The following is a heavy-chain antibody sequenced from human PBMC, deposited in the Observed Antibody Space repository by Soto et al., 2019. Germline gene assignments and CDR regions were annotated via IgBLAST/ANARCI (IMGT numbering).Heavy chain of an antibody. CDR2: INHSGST. CDR1: GGSFSGYY. Sequence: PSETLSLTCAVYGGSFSGYYWSWIRQPPGKGLEWIGEINHSGSTNYNPSLKSRVTISVDTSKNQFSLKLSSVTAADTAVYYCARGWIHCSSTSCYASYSGVIDYWGQGTLVTVSS. CDR3: ARGWIHCSSTSCYASYSGVIDY. D-gene: IGHD2-2*01. J-gene: IGHJ4*02. V-gene: IGHV4-34*01.